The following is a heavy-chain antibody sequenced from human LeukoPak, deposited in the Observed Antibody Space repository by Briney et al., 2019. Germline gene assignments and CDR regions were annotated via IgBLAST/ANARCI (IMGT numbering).Heavy chain of an antibody. CDR2: ISHSGGT. CDR1: GYSISSTYY. D-gene: IGHD1-1*01. Sequence: SETLSLTCTVSGYSISSTYYGAWIRQPPGKGLEWIATISHSGGTYYTPSLKSRLTISLDTSKNHFSLRLSSVTAADTAVYYCARVNAPVATFDYWGLGILVTVSS. V-gene: IGHV4-38-2*02. J-gene: IGHJ4*02. CDR3: ARVNAPVATFDY.